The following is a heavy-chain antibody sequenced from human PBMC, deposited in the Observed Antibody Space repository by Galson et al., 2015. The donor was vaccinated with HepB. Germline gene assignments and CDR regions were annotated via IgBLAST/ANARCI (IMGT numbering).Heavy chain of an antibody. V-gene: IGHV4-59*08. CDR1: GGSISSYY. Sequence: LSLTCTVSGGSISSYYWSWIRQPPGKGLEWIGYIYYSGSTNYNPSLKSRVTISVDTSKNQFSLKLSSVTAADTAVYYCARPGLEDDAFDIWGQGTMVAVSS. J-gene: IGHJ3*02. D-gene: IGHD6-19*01. CDR3: ARPGLEDDAFDI. CDR2: IYYSGST.